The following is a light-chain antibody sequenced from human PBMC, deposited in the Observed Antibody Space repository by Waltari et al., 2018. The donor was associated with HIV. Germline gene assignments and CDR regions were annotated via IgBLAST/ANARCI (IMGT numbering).Light chain of an antibody. Sequence: DIQLTKSPSFLSASVGDRVTITCRASQAINIQLAWYQQRPGGSHKLLIFDASTLHSGFPSRFGGSGYGTEFILTISILQPEDFATYYCQHRNSYPITCGQGTQVEIK. J-gene: IGKJ5*01. CDR2: DAS. CDR1: QAINIQ. CDR3: QHRNSYPIT. V-gene: IGKV1-9*01.